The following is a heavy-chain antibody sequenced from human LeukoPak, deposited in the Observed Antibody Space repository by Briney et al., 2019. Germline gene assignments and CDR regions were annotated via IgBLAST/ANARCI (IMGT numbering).Heavy chain of an antibody. J-gene: IGHJ3*02. CDR1: GGSFSGYY. CDR2: INHSGST. V-gene: IGHV4-34*01. CDR3: ARGARSAYYYDSSEAFDI. D-gene: IGHD3-22*01. Sequence: SETLSLTCAVYGGSFSGYYWSWIRQPPGKGLEWIGEINHSGSTNYNPSLKSRVTISVDTSKNQFSLKLSSVTVADTAVYYCARGARSAYYYDSSEAFDIWGQGTMVTVSS.